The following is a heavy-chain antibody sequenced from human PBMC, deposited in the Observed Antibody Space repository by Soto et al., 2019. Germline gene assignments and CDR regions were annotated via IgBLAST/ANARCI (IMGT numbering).Heavy chain of an antibody. Sequence: GGSLRLSCAVSGFTFSSYAMSWVRQAPGKGLEWVSGISSSGGDADYADSVKGRFTTSRDNSKNTLYLQMNSLRVEDTAVYYCAKDARSGWNFDYWGQGTLVTVSS. CDR1: GFTFSSYA. CDR3: AKDARSGWNFDY. J-gene: IGHJ4*02. V-gene: IGHV3-23*01. CDR2: ISSSGGDA. D-gene: IGHD6-19*01.